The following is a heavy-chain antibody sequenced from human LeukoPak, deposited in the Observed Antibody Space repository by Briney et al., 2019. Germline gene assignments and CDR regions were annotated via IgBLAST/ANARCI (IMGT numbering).Heavy chain of an antibody. CDR3: ARGEMAAAGPGYYYYMDV. CDR1: GGTFSSYA. CDR2: IIPIFGTA. D-gene: IGHD6-13*01. Sequence: SVKVYCKAYGGTFSSYAISWVRQATGHGLDWMGGIIPIFGTANYAQKFQGRVTITTDESTSTAYMELSSLRSEDTAVYYCARGEMAAAGPGYYYYMDVWGKGTTVTVSS. J-gene: IGHJ6*03. V-gene: IGHV1-69*05.